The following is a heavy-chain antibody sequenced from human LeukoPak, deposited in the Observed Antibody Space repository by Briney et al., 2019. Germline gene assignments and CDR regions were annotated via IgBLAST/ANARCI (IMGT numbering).Heavy chain of an antibody. D-gene: IGHD6-13*01. V-gene: IGHV5-51*01. CDR3: ARGGSSPGNWFDP. CDR1: GYSFTSYW. J-gene: IGHJ5*02. CDR2: IYPSDSDT. Sequence: GESLKISCKGSGYSFTSYWIGWVRQMPGKGPEWMGIIYPSDSDTRYSPSFQGQVTISADKSITTAYLQWGSLKASDSAMYYCARGGSSPGNWFDPWGQGTLVTVSS.